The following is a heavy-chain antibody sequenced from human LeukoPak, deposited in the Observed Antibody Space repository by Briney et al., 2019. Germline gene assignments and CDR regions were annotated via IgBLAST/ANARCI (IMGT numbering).Heavy chain of an antibody. D-gene: IGHD1-7*01. CDR2: NNHSGST. Sequence: PSETLSLTSAVYGGSSSGYYWGWIPPPPREGLERIGGNNHSGSTNYNPSLKSRVTISVVTSKNQVSLKLSSVTAADTAVHYCARINWNYGTTDVYWGQGTLVTVSS. V-gene: IGHV4-34*01. CDR1: GGSSSGYY. CDR3: ARINWNYGTTDVY. J-gene: IGHJ4*02.